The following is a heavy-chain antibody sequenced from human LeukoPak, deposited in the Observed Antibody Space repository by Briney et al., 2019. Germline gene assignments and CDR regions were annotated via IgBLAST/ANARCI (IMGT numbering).Heavy chain of an antibody. D-gene: IGHD6-13*01. CDR1: GFTFSSYS. V-gene: IGHV3-23*01. J-gene: IGHJ4*02. CDR3: AKASWFPYYFDQ. Sequence: GGSLRLSCAASGFTFSSYSMSWVRQAPGKGLEWVSAISGSGGSTYYADSVKGRFTISRDNSKNTLYLQMNSLRAEDTAVYYCAKASWFPYYFDQWGQGTLVTVSS. CDR2: ISGSGGST.